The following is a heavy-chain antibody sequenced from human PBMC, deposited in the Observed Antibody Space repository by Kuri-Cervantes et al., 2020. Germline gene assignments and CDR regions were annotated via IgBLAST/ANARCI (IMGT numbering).Heavy chain of an antibody. CDR1: GFTFNGYG. J-gene: IGHJ5*02. D-gene: IGHD3-10*01. Sequence: LSLTCAASGFTFNGYGMHWVRQAPGKGLEWVSAISGSGGSTYYADSVKGRFTISRDNSKNTLYLQMNSLRAEDTAVYYCAKDPDKLLWFRELLSGWFDPWGQGTLVTVSS. CDR3: AKDPDKLLWFRELLSGWFDP. CDR2: ISGSGGST. V-gene: IGHV3-23*01.